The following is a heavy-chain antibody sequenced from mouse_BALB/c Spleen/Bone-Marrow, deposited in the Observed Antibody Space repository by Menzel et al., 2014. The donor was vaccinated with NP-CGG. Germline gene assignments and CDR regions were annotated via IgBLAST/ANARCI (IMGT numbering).Heavy chain of an antibody. CDR1: GFTFSGYT. V-gene: IGHV5-6-4*01. CDR2: ITSGGGYA. J-gene: IGHJ4*01. CDR3: ARDLYDGYSYYAMDY. Sequence: EVMLVESGGGLVKPGGSLKLSCAASGFTFSGYTMSWVRQTPEKRLEWVATITSGGGYAYYPDSVKGRFTISRDNAKNPLYRQMSSLKSEDTAMYYCARDLYDGYSYYAMDYGGQGTSVTVSS. D-gene: IGHD2-3*01.